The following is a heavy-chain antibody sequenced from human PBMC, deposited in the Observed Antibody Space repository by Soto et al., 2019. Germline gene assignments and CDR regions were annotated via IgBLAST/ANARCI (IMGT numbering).Heavy chain of an antibody. J-gene: IGHJ6*02. Sequence: SETLSLTCTVSGGSISSSSYYWSWIRQPPGKGLEWIGYIYYSGSTNYNTSLKSRVTISVDTSKNQFSLKLSSVTAADTVVYYCARSLTSFNTTGTTYYYYYYGMDVWGQGTTVTVSS. CDR3: ARSLTSFNTTGTTYYYYYYGMDV. V-gene: IGHV4-61*05. CDR2: IYYSGST. D-gene: IGHD1-1*01. CDR1: GGSISSSSYY.